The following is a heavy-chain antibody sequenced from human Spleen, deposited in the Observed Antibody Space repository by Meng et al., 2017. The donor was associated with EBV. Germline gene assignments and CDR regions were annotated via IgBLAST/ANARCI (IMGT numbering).Heavy chain of an antibody. V-gene: IGHV3-15*02. CDR2: IKTETDDGSL. CDR3: TTDEGGSRF. CDR1: GFTFSNAW. Sequence: EVQLVESGEALVQPGGSLRLSCAASGFTFSNAWMNWVRQAPGKGLEWVGRIKTETDDGSLDYAAAVKGRFTISRDDSINTIYLQMDSLQTDDTAVYYCTTDEGGSRFWGQGTLVTVSS. D-gene: IGHD2-15*01. J-gene: IGHJ4*02.